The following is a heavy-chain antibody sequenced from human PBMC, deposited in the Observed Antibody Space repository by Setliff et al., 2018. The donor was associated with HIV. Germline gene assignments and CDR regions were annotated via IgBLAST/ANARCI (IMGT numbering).Heavy chain of an antibody. J-gene: IGHJ6*03. CDR1: ADSLDGYY. CDR3: AIVNGIELSVHYYFMDV. Sequence: PSETLSLPCTVSADSLDGYYWAWIRQPAGKGLEWIGRIQISGSTDSNPSLMSRVTMSLDASKNQFSLRLISVTPAETGVYYCAIVNGIELSVHYYFMDVWGKGTTGTVSS. V-gene: IGHV4-4*07. D-gene: IGHD1-7*01. CDR2: IQISGST.